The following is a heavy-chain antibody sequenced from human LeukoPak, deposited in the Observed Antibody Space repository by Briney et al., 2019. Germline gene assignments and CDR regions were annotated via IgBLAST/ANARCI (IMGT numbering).Heavy chain of an antibody. Sequence: SSETLSLTCTVSGGSISSSSYYWGWIRQPPGKGLEWIGSIYYSGSTYYNPSLKSRVTISVDTSKNQFSLKLSSVTAADTAVYYCARRYRVAETSFDYWGQGTLVTVSS. CDR1: GGSISSSSYY. V-gene: IGHV4-39*01. CDR3: ARRYRVAETSFDY. D-gene: IGHD6-19*01. J-gene: IGHJ4*02. CDR2: IYYSGST.